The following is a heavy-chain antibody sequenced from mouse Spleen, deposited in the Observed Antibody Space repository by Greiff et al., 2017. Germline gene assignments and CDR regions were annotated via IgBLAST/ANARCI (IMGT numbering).Heavy chain of an antibody. CDR3: ARDYGNSLGYAMDY. V-gene: IGHV1-39*01. J-gene: IGHJ4*01. D-gene: IGHD2-1*01. Sequence: EVKLMESGPELVKPGASVKISCKASGYSFTDYNMNWVKQSNGKSLEWIGVINPNYGTTSYNQKFKGKATLTVDQSSSTAYMQLNSLTSEDSAVYYCARDYGNSLGYAMDYWGQGTSVTVSS. CDR1: GYSFTDYN. CDR2: INPNYGTT.